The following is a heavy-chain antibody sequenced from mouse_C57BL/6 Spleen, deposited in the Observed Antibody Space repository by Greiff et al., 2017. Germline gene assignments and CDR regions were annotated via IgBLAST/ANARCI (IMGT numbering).Heavy chain of an antibody. CDR2: IAPSDSYT. V-gene: IGHV1-69*01. Sequence: QVQLKQPGAELVMPGASVKLSCKASGYTFTSYWMHWVKQRPGQGLEWIGEIAPSDSYTNYNQKFKGKSTLTVDKSSSTAYMQLSSLTSEDSAVYYCARKDYGNYDFDYWGQGTTLTVSS. D-gene: IGHD2-1*01. CDR3: ARKDYGNYDFDY. CDR1: GYTFTSYW. J-gene: IGHJ2*01.